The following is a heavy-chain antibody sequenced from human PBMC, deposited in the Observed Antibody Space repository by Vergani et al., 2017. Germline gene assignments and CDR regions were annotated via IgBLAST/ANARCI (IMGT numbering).Heavy chain of an antibody. Sequence: QVQLQESGPGLVKPSETLSLTCTVSGGSISSYYWSWIRQPPGKGLEWIGYIYYSGSTNYNPSLKSRVTISVDTSKNQFSLKLSSVTAADTAVYYCARAVEQQLVDYFYYFMDVWGKGP. CDR3: ARAVEQQLVDYFYYFMDV. V-gene: IGHV4-59*01. CDR2: IYYSGST. J-gene: IGHJ6*03. CDR1: GGSISSYY. D-gene: IGHD6-13*01.